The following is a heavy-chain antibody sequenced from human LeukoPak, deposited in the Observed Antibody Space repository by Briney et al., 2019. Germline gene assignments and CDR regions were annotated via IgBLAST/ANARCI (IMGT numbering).Heavy chain of an antibody. V-gene: IGHV3-11*04. CDR1: GFTFSDYY. CDR3: ARSILPAANAIDY. Sequence: GGSLRLSCAASGFTFSDYYMNWNRQAPGKGLEWISYISSSGSTISYADSVTGRFTVSRDNAKNSLYLQMNSLRAEDTAVYYCARSILPAANAIDYWGQGTLLTVSS. J-gene: IGHJ4*02. CDR2: ISSSGSTI. D-gene: IGHD2-2*01.